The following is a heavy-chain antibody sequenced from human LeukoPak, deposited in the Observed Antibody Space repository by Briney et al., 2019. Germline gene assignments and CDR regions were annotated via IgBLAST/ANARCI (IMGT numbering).Heavy chain of an antibody. J-gene: IGHJ4*02. Sequence: GGSLRLSCAASGXSFSSYSMNWVRQAPGKGLEWVSYISSGSSTTHYADSVKGRFTISRDNANNSLYVQMNSLRDEDTAVYYCARGGATEWGQGTLVTVSS. D-gene: IGHD1-26*01. V-gene: IGHV3-48*02. CDR1: GXSFSSYS. CDR2: ISSGSSTT. CDR3: ARGGATE.